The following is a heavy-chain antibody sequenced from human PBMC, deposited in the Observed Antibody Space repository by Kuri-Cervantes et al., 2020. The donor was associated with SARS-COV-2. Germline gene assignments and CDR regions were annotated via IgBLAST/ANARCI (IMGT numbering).Heavy chain of an antibody. CDR1: GFTFSSYS. CDR3: SRTYDSSGSLYYYYSMDV. V-gene: IGHV3-48*01. Sequence: GESLKISCAASGFTFSSYSMNWVRQAPGKGLEWVSYISSSSSTIYYADSVKGRFTISRDNAKNSLYLQMNSLRAEDTAVYYCSRTYDSSGSLYYYYSMDVWGKGTTVTVSS. D-gene: IGHD3-22*01. J-gene: IGHJ6*03. CDR2: ISSSSSTI.